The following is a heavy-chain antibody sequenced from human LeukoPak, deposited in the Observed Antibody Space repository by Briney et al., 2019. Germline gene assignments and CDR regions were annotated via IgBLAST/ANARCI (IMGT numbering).Heavy chain of an antibody. CDR3: ARQYCSSTSCLFDY. D-gene: IGHD2-2*01. J-gene: IGHJ4*02. CDR1: GGSFSGYY. V-gene: IGHV4-34*01. CDR2: INHSGST. Sequence: SETLSLTCAVYGGSFSGYYWSWIRQPPGKGLEWIGEINHSGSTNYNPSLKSRVTISVDTSKNQFSLRLSSVTAADTAVYYCARQYCSSTSCLFDYWGQGTLVIVSS.